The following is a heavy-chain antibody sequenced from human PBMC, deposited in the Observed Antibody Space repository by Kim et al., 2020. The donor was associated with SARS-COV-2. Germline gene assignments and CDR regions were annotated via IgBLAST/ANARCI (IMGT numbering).Heavy chain of an antibody. J-gene: IGHJ6*02. CDR3: AKDSLSITMVRGVIHNGMDV. V-gene: IGHV3-9*01. CDR1: GFTFDDYA. CDR2: ISWNSGSI. Sequence: GGSLRLSCAASGFTFDDYAMHWVRQAPGKGLEWVSGISWNSGSIGYADSVKGRFTISRDNAKNSLYLQMNSLRAEDTALYYCAKDSLSITMVRGVIHNGMDVWGQGATVTVSS. D-gene: IGHD3-10*01.